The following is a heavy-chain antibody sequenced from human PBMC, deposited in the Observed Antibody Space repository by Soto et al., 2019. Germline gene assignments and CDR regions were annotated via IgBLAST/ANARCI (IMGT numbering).Heavy chain of an antibody. D-gene: IGHD3-22*01. V-gene: IGHV4-30-4*01. J-gene: IGHJ4*02. Sequence: YTGNTYSNPSLESRLSISVDQSNNQFALRLTSVTAPDTAIYYCARATYDSSTYYLDYWGQGTLVTVSS. CDR2: YTGNT. CDR3: ARATYDSSTYYLDY.